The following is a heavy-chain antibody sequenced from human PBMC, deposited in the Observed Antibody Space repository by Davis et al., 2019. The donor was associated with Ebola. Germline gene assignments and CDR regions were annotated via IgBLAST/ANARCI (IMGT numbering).Heavy chain of an antibody. CDR2: TYYKSKWYN. V-gene: IGHV6-1*01. Sequence: HSQTLSLTCAISGDSVSSAGWNWIRQSPSRGLEWLGRTYYKSKWYNDYAVSVKSRITINPDTSKNQFSLQLTSVTPGDTALYYCARGWLRGGMDVWGEGTTVTV. D-gene: IGHD5-18*01. CDR1: GDSVSSAG. CDR3: ARGWLRGGMDV. J-gene: IGHJ6*02.